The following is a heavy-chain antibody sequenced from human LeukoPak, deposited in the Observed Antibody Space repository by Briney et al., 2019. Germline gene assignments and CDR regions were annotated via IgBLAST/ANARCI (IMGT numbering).Heavy chain of an antibody. Sequence: GGSLRLSCEASGFTFDAYAMHWVRQAPGKGLEWVSLINKDGSATHYADSVKGRFTISRDNSKNSLYLQMNSLRSEDTALYYCATWAFYHSLDVWGQGTTVTVSS. CDR1: GFTFDAYA. D-gene: IGHD1-26*01. V-gene: IGHV3-43*02. CDR3: ATWAFYHSLDV. CDR2: INKDGSAT. J-gene: IGHJ6*02.